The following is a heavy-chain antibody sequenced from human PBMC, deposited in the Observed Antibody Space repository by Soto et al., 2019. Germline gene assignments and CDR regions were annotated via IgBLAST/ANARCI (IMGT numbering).Heavy chain of an antibody. V-gene: IGHV4-61*01. CDR2: TFVTGAT. Sequence: QVQLQESGPGLVKSSETLSLICFVSGEALGSGQSYWNWIRQAPGKGLEWIGQTFVTGATKYSASLKSRVIMSVDTSKSQISLTLTSGTAADSATYFCARGRSDSAGSSFGRRMDVWGQGTTVTVSS. CDR1: GEALGSGQSY. D-gene: IGHD3-10*01. CDR3: ARGRSDSAGSSFGRRMDV. J-gene: IGHJ6*02.